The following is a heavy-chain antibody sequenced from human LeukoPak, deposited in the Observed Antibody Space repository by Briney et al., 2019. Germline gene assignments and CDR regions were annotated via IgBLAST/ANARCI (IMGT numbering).Heavy chain of an antibody. CDR1: GFTFSKFG. D-gene: IGHD3-10*01. CDR3: AKDWGVWFGEVWSGYFDN. J-gene: IGHJ4*02. V-gene: IGHV3-30*02. CDR2: IVFDGSKK. Sequence: GGSLGLSCAASGFTFSKFGINWVRQAPGKGLEWVSFIVFDGSKKFYAGSVKGRFIISRDNTKNTVYLQMNTLRAEDTALYYCAKDWGVWFGEVWSGYFDNWGQGTLVTVSA.